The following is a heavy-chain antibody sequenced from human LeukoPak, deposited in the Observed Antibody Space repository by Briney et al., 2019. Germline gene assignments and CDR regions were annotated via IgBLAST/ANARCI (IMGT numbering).Heavy chain of an antibody. CDR2: IYSGGGT. D-gene: IGHD4-17*01. J-gene: IGHJ4*02. CDR3: ARGFRSVTTWGYFDY. CDR1: GFTVSTNY. Sequence: GGSLRLSCAASGFTVSTNYMSWVRQAPGEGLEWVSLIYSGGGTYYADSVKGRFTISRDNSRNTLSLQMNSLRVDDTAVYYCARGFRSVTTWGYFDYWGQGALVTVSS. V-gene: IGHV3-66*01.